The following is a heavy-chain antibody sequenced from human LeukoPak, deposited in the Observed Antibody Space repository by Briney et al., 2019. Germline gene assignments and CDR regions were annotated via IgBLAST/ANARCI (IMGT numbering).Heavy chain of an antibody. CDR3: ARDFPKYYDFWSGHDAFDI. CDR2: ISSSSSYI. CDR1: GFTFSSYS. V-gene: IGHV3-21*01. Sequence: GGSLRLSCAASGFTFSSYSMNWVRQAPGKGLEWVSSISSSSSYIYYADSVKGRFTISRDNAKNSLYLRMNSLRAEDTAVYYCARDFPKYYDFWSGHDAFDIWGQGTMVTVSS. J-gene: IGHJ3*02. D-gene: IGHD3-3*01.